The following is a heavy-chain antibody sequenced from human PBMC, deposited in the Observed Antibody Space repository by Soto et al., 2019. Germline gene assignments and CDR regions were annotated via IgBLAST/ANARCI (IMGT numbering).Heavy chain of an antibody. CDR3: ARDWSYSGFEDF. CDR2: ISSGSSDT. Sequence: PGGSLRLSCEASGFTFSRVSMNWVRQVPGKGLEWVASISSGSSDTWYADSVKGRFIISRDNAQNLLYLQMNSLRVEDTAVYYCARDWSYSGFEDFWGQGTQVTVSS. CDR1: GFTFSRVS. D-gene: IGHD5-12*01. V-gene: IGHV3-21*04. J-gene: IGHJ4*02.